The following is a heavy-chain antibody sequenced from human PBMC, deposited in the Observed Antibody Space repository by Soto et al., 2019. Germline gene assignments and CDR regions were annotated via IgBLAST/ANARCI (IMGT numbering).Heavy chain of an antibody. CDR2: IYYSGST. CDR3: ARHNYGSGSTYFDY. J-gene: IGHJ4*02. CDR1: GGSISRYY. D-gene: IGHD3-10*01. Sequence: PSETLSLTCTVSGGSISRYYWSWSRQPPGKGLEWIGYIYYSGSTNYNPSLKSRVTISVDTSKNQFSLKLNSMTAADTAVYYCARHNYGSGSTYFDYWGQGTLVTVSS. V-gene: IGHV4-59*08.